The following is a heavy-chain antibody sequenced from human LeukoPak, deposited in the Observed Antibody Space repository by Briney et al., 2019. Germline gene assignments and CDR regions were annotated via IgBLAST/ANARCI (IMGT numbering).Heavy chain of an antibody. V-gene: IGHV3-9*01. Sequence: PGGSLRLSCAASGFSFDDYAMHWVRQAPGKGLESVSGISWNSGTIGYADSVKGRFTISRDNAKNSLYLQMNSLRPEDTALYYCAKALDYGDYEGWYFDLWGRGTLVTVSS. CDR2: ISWNSGTI. CDR1: GFSFDDYA. CDR3: AKALDYGDYEGWYFDL. D-gene: IGHD4-17*01. J-gene: IGHJ2*01.